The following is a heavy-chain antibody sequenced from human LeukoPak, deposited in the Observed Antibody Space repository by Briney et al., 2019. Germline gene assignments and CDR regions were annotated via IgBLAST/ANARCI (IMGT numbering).Heavy chain of an antibody. J-gene: IGHJ4*02. CDR2: INHSGST. Sequence: PSETLSLTCAVSGGSFSGYYWSWIRQPPGKGLEWIGEINHSGSTNYNPSLKSRVTISVDTSKNQFSLKLSSVTAADTAVYYCARAGAYSSGSDYWGQGTLVTVSS. CDR1: GGSFSGYY. D-gene: IGHD6-19*01. CDR3: ARAGAYSSGSDY. V-gene: IGHV4-34*01.